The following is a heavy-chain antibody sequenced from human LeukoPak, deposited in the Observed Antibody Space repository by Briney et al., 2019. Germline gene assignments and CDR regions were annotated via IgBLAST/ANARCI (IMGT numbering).Heavy chain of an antibody. CDR3: ARDFLSYDGSENHFEDTFDI. J-gene: IGHJ3*02. D-gene: IGHD3-22*01. CDR2: IGAFNGNT. CDR1: GYSFERYG. Sequence: AAVKVSCKASGYSFERYGVRWGRQAPGQGLEWLGWIGAFNGNTNYAQNPQGRVTMTPDTSTTTAYMELRSLNSDDTAVYYCARDFLSYDGSENHFEDTFDIWGQGTMVIVSS. V-gene: IGHV1-18*01.